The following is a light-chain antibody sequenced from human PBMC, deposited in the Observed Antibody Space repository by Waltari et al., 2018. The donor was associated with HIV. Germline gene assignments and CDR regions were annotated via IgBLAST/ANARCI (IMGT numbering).Light chain of an antibody. CDR3: RVWDRSSDHWV. V-gene: IGLV3-21*04. J-gene: IGLJ3*02. CDR1: TIESNI. Sequence: SNVLTQPPSVSVAPGKTATITCGGNTIESNIGHWFQQKPGQAPLLVLSYDSDRPSGIPERFSVSNTGSTATLTSSRVEVGDGADYCCRVWDRSSDHWVYGGGNKLTGL. CDR2: YDS.